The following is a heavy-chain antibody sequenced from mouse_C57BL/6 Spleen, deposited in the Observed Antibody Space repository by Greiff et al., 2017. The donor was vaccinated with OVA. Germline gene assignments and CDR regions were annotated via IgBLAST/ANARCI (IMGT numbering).Heavy chain of an antibody. V-gene: IGHV1-69*01. CDR1: GYTFTSYW. Sequence: VQLKESGAELVKPGASVKLSCKASGYTFTSYWMHWVKQRPGQGLEWIGEIDPSDSYTNYNQKFKGKSTLTVDKSSSTAYMQLSSLTSEDSAVYYCARSPNAMDYWGQGTSVTVSS. CDR2: IDPSDSYT. J-gene: IGHJ4*01. CDR3: ARSPNAMDY.